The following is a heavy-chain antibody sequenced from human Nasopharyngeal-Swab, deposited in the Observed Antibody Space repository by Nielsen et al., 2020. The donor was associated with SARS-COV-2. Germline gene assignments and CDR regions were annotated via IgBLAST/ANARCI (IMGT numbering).Heavy chain of an antibody. D-gene: IGHD1-20*01. CDR3: ARDPITGTTEAENPPFDY. V-gene: IGHV1-46*01. J-gene: IGHJ4*02. CDR2: INPSGGST. Sequence: WVRQAPGQGLEWMGIINPSGGSTSHAQKFQGRVTMTRDTSTSTVYMELSSLRSEDTAVYYCARDPITGTTEAENPPFDYWGQGTLVTVSS.